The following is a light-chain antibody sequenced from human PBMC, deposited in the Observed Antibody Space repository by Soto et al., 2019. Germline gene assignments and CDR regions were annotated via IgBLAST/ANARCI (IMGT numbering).Light chain of an antibody. Sequence: QSALTQPASVSGSPGQSITISCTGTSSDVGGYNYVSWYQQHPGKAPKFMIYDDRNRPSGVSTRFSGSKSGNTASLTISGLQAEDEADYYCNSYTTSNTRQIVFGTRTKLTVL. J-gene: IGLJ1*01. CDR2: DDR. V-gene: IGLV2-14*01. CDR1: SSDVGGYNY. CDR3: NSYTTSNTRQIV.